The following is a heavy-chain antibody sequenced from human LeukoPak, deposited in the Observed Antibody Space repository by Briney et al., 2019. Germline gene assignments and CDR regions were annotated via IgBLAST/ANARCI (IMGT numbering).Heavy chain of an antibody. J-gene: IGHJ6*02. CDR1: GFTFSNYA. D-gene: IGHD3-16*01. V-gene: IGHV3-23*01. Sequence: GGSLRLSCAASGFTFSNYAMSWVRQAPGKGLEWVPVISGSGGSTYYADSVKGRFTISRDNAKNSLYLQMSNLRAEDTAVYFCARGGGLDVWGQGATVTVSS. CDR2: ISGSGGST. CDR3: ARGGGLDV.